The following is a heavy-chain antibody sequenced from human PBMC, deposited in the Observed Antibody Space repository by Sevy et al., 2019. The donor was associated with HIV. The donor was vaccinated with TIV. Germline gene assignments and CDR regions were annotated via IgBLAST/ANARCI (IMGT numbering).Heavy chain of an antibody. V-gene: IGHV1-2*02. CDR2: INPSTGGT. CDR3: ARELDDFWSGYQY. Sequence: ASVKVSCKASGYSFTGYFLHWLRQAPGQGLEWMGWINPSTGGTMSAQNFQGRVTMTRDTSISTAYMQLSGLKSDDTAVYYCARELDDFWSGYQYWGHGSLVTVSS. J-gene: IGHJ4*01. CDR1: GYSFTGYF. D-gene: IGHD3-3*01.